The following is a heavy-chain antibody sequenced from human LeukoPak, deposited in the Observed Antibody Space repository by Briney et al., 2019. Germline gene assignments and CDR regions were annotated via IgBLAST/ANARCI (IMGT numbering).Heavy chain of an antibody. Sequence: SQTLSLTCTVSGGSISSGGYYWSWIRQHPGKGLEWVGYIYYSGSTYYNPSLKSRVTISVDTSNNQFSLKLSSVTVADTAVYYCARARYDILAGPTDFDYWGQGTLVTVSS. CDR2: IYYSGST. J-gene: IGHJ4*02. D-gene: IGHD3-9*01. CDR1: GGSISSGGYY. CDR3: ARARYDILAGPTDFDY. V-gene: IGHV4-31*03.